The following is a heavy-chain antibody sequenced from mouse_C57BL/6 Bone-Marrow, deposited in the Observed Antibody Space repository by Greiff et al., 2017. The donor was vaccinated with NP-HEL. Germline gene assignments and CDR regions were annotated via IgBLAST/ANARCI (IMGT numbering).Heavy chain of an antibody. V-gene: IGHV1-64*01. CDR3: ARRGYYGSSPAWFAY. J-gene: IGHJ3*01. Sequence: QVQLQQPGAELVKPGASVKLSCKASGYTFTSYWMHWVKQSPGQGLEWIGMIHPNSGSTNYNEKFKSKATLTVDKSSSTAYMQLSSLTSEDSAVYYCARRGYYGSSPAWFAYWGQGTLVTVSA. CDR2: IHPNSGST. D-gene: IGHD1-1*01. CDR1: GYTFTSYW.